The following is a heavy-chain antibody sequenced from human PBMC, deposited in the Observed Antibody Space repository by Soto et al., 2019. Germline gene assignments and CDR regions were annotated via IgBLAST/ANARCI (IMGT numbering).Heavy chain of an antibody. CDR3: ARAKYFDI. V-gene: IGHV4-31*03. Sequence: QVQLQESGPGLVKPSQTLSLTCTVSGGSVSSADYYWTWIRQHPGRGLEWIGYIYYSGSTYYNPSRTSRVTISADTSKNQFSLKLSSVTAADTSVYYCARAKYFDIWGQGTKVTVSS. CDR2: IYYSGST. CDR1: GGSVSSADYY. J-gene: IGHJ3*02.